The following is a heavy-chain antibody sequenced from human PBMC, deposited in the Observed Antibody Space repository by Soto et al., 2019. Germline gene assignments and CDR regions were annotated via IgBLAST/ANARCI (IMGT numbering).Heavy chain of an antibody. J-gene: IGHJ5*02. Sequence: SETLSLTCTVSGASISGFYWSWIRKSAGKGLEWIGRIYATGTTDYNHSLKSRVMMSVDTSKKQFSLKLRSVTAADTAVYYCVRDGTKTLRDWFDPWGQGISVTVSS. V-gene: IGHV4-4*07. CDR2: IYATGTT. D-gene: IGHD1-1*01. CDR3: VRDGTKTLRDWFDP. CDR1: GASISGFY.